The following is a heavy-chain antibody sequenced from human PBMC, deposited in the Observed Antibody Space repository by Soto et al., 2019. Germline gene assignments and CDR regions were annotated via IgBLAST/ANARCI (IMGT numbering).Heavy chain of an antibody. V-gene: IGHV3-23*01. CDR2: ISGSGGST. J-gene: IGHJ5*02. Sequence: XESLRLSCAASGFTVSSYAMSWVRQAPGKGLEWVSAISGSGGSTYYADSVKGRFTISRDNSKNTLYLQMNSLRAEDTAVYYCAKEREIQLWLNWFDPWGQGTLVTVSS. D-gene: IGHD5-18*01. CDR1: GFTVSSYA. CDR3: AKEREIQLWLNWFDP.